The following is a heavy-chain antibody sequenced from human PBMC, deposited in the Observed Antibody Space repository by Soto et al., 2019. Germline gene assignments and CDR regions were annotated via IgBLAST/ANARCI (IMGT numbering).Heavy chain of an antibody. CDR1: GYTFTSYD. Sequence: QVQLVQSGAEVKKPGASVKVSCKASGYTFTSYDINWVRQATGQGLEWMGWMNPDSGNTGYAQKFQGRVTMTRNTSISTAYMELSSLRSEDTAVYYWAGERSSSKRFDPWGQGTLVTVSS. J-gene: IGHJ5*02. D-gene: IGHD3-16*02. CDR2: MNPDSGNT. V-gene: IGHV1-8*01. CDR3: AGERSSSKRFDP.